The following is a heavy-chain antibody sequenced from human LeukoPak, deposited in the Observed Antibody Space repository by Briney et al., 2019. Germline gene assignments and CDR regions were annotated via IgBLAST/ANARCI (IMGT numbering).Heavy chain of an antibody. D-gene: IGHD6-13*01. CDR1: GFTFSSYG. J-gene: IGHJ3*02. CDR3: AKDPYSSSSYDAFDI. CDR2: ISYDGSNK. V-gene: IGHV3-30*18. Sequence: PGGSLRLSCAASGFTFSSYGMHWVRQAPGKGLEWVAVISYDGSNKYYADSVKGRFTISRDNSKNTLYLQMNSLRAEDTAVYYCAKDPYSSSSYDAFDIWGQGTMVTVSS.